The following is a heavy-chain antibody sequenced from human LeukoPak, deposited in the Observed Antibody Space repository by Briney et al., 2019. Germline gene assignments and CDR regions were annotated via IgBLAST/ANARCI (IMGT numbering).Heavy chain of an antibody. Sequence: GGSLRLSCAASGFTFSSYSMNWVRQAPGKGLEWVSSISSSSSYIHYADSVKGRFTISRDNAKNSLYLQMNSLRAEDTAVYYCAREAFGVVRGRCMDVWGKGTTVTVSS. CDR3: AREAFGVVRGRCMDV. CDR1: GFTFSSYS. D-gene: IGHD3-3*01. V-gene: IGHV3-21*01. CDR2: ISSSSSYI. J-gene: IGHJ6*04.